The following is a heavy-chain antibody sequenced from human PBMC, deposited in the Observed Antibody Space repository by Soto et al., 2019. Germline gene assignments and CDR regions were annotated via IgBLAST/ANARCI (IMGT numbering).Heavy chain of an antibody. J-gene: IGHJ4*02. Sequence: GGSLRLSCAASGFSFSNSWMTWVRQAPGKGLEWVANIKQDGSETYYVDSVKGRFTISRDNAKNSLYLKMNSLRVEDTAVYYCALHTGTKFDYWGQGTLVTVSS. CDR2: IKQDGSET. V-gene: IGHV3-7*01. D-gene: IGHD1-7*01. CDR1: GFSFSNSW. CDR3: ALHTGTKFDY.